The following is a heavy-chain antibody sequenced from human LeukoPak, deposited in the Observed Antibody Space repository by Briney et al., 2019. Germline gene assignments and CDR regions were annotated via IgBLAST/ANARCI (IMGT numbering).Heavy chain of an antibody. CDR3: AKGMTTVAVDAFDI. CDR1: GVTFSTYG. V-gene: IGHV3-30*18. Sequence: GSLRLSCAASGVTFSTYGMHWVRQAPGKGLEWVAVISYDGSNKYYADSVKGGFTISRDNSKNTLYLQMNSLRAEDTAVYYCAKGMTTVAVDAFDIWGQGTMVTISS. J-gene: IGHJ3*02. CDR2: ISYDGSNK. D-gene: IGHD4-23*01.